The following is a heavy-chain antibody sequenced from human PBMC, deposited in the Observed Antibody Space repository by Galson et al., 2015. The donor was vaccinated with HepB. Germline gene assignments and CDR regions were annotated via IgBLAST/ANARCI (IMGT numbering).Heavy chain of an antibody. CDR2: IDWDDDK. V-gene: IGHV2-70*11. CDR3: ARNYYDILTGPNTFDY. Sequence: PALVKPTQTLTLTCTFSGFSLSTSGMCVSWIRQPPGKALEWLARIDWDDDKYYSTSLKTRLTISKDTSKNQVVLTMTNMDPVDTATYYCARNYYDILTGPNTFDYWGQGTLVTVSS. D-gene: IGHD3-9*01. J-gene: IGHJ4*02. CDR1: GFSLSTSGMC.